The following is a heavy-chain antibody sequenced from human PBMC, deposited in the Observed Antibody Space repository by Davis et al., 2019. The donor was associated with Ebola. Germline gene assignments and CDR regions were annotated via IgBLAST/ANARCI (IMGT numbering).Heavy chain of an antibody. CDR2: ISGSGGST. J-gene: IGHJ4*02. D-gene: IGHD3-10*01. CDR3: AKDWGYMVRGVMIDY. V-gene: IGHV3-23*01. Sequence: PGGSLRLSCAASGFTFSSYAMSWVRQAPGKGLEWVSAISGSGGSTYYADSVKGRFTIFRDNSKNTLYLQMNSLRAEDTAVYYCAKDWGYMVRGVMIDYWGQGTLVTVSS. CDR1: GFTFSSYA.